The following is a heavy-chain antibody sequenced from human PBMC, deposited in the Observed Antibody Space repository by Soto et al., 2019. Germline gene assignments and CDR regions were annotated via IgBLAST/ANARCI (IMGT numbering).Heavy chain of an antibody. CDR1: GFSLSTSGVG. Sequence: QITLKESGPTLVKPTQTLTLTCTFSGFSLSTSGVGVGWIRQPPGKALEWLALIYWNDDKRYSPSLKSRLTITKDTSKNHVVLTMTNMDPVDTATYYCAHSMTVYCSGGSCYNWFDPWGQGTLVTVSS. CDR2: IYWNDDK. D-gene: IGHD2-15*01. V-gene: IGHV2-5*01. CDR3: AHSMTVYCSGGSCYNWFDP. J-gene: IGHJ5*02.